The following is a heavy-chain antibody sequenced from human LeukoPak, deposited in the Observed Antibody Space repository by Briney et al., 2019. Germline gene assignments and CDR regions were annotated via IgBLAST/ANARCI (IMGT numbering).Heavy chain of an antibody. D-gene: IGHD3-16*02. CDR3: TTGVMITFGGVIVFDY. J-gene: IGHJ4*02. V-gene: IGHV3-15*01. CDR1: GFTFSNAW. Sequence: GGSLRLSCAASGFTFSNAWMSGVRQAPGKGLEWVGRIKSKTDGGTTDYAAPVKGRFTISRDDSKNTLYLQMNSLKTEDTAVYYCTTGVMITFGGVIVFDYWGQGTLVTVSS. CDR2: IKSKTDGGTT.